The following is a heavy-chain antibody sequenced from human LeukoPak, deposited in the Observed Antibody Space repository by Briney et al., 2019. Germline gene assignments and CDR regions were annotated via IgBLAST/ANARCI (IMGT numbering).Heavy chain of an antibody. CDR1: GFTFSSYR. CDR2: IKQDGSEK. D-gene: IGHD3-22*01. Sequence: GGSLRLSCAASGFTFSSYRMSWVRQAPGKGLEWVANIKQDGSEKYYVDSVKGRFTISRDNAKNSLYLQMNSLRTEDTALYYCATEDYYDSSGYDAFDIWGQGTMVTVSS. CDR3: ATEDYYDSSGYDAFDI. V-gene: IGHV3-7*03. J-gene: IGHJ3*02.